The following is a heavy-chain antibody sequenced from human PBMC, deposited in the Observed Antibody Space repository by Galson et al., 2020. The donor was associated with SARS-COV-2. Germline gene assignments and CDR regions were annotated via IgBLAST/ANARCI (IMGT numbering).Heavy chain of an antibody. CDR2: IKEDGSDK. D-gene: IGHD3-3*01. CDR1: GFTFSTYW. CDR3: ARGGGNFYY. V-gene: IGHV3-7*01. Sequence: TGGSLRLSCAASGFTFSTYWMSWVRQAPGKGLEWVANIKEDGSDKNYVGSVKGRFTISRDNAKNSLYLQMNSLRAEDTAVYYCARGGGNFYYWGQGTLVTVSS. J-gene: IGHJ4*02.